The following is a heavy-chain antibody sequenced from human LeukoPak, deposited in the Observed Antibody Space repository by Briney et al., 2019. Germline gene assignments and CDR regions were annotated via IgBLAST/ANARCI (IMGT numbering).Heavy chain of an antibody. CDR2: IYTSGST. CDR3: ARQGGHEDIVVVPAAIPGAFDI. J-gene: IGHJ3*02. D-gene: IGHD2-2*02. Sequence: SETLSLTCAVSGGSISSYYWSCIRHPPGKALEGFGYIYTSGSTNYNPSPKSRVTISVDTSKNQFSLKLSSVTAADTAVYYCARQGGHEDIVVVPAAIPGAFDIWGQGTMVTVSS. V-gene: IGHV4-4*09. CDR1: GGSISSYY.